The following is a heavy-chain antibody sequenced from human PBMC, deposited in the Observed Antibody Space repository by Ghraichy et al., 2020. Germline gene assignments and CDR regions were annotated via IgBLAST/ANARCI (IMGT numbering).Heavy chain of an antibody. Sequence: GGSLRLSCAASGFIVSSNYMSWVRQAPGKGLEWVSVIYSDGDTYYPDSMKGRFTISRDNSKNTLYLQMNSLRAEDTDVYYCARDGRVGATVWGMDVWGQGTTVTVSS. CDR3: ARDGRVGATVWGMDV. CDR2: IYSDGDT. CDR1: GFIVSSNY. D-gene: IGHD1-26*01. V-gene: IGHV3-53*01. J-gene: IGHJ6*02.